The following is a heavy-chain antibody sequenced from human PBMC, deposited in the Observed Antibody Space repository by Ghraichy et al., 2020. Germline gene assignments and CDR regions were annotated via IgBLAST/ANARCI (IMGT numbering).Heavy chain of an antibody. J-gene: IGHJ6*03. CDR1: GGSISSSDFY. V-gene: IGHV4-30-4*01. CDR3: ARIPLEWFKGYYRYYFMDV. D-gene: IGHD3-3*01. Sequence: SETLSLTCTVSGGSISSSDFYWSWIRQPPGKGLEWIGYISFSGSTDYNPSLKSRVVMSVDTSKNQFSLKLSSVTAADTVVYYCARIPLEWFKGYYRYYFMDVWGKGTTVTVSS. CDR2: ISFSGST.